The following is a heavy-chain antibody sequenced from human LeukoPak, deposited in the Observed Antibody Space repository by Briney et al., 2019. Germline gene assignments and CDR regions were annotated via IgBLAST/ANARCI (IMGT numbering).Heavy chain of an antibody. Sequence: ASVKVSCKASGFTFSNDDINWVRQAPGQGLEWMGWMNPNSGDTDYAPRFQGRVSLTRNTSISTAYMELSGLRSEDTAVYYCASLVVEPTAVETYFYYYLDVWGKGTTATVSS. CDR1: GFTFSNDD. D-gene: IGHD2-21*01. CDR2: MNPNSGDT. J-gene: IGHJ6*03. CDR3: ASLVVEPTAVETYFYYYLDV. V-gene: IGHV1-8*02.